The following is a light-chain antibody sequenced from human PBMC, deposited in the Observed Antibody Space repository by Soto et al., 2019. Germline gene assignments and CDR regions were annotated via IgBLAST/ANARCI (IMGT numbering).Light chain of an antibody. CDR2: AAS. J-gene: IGKJ1*01. CDR3: QQYYSYPQT. Sequence: AIRMTQSPSSFSASVGDRVTITCRASQGISSYLAWYQQKPGKAPKLLIYAASTLQSGVPSRFSGSGSGTDFTLTINCLQSEDFATYYCQQYYSYPQTFGQGTKVEIK. V-gene: IGKV1-8*01. CDR1: QGISSY.